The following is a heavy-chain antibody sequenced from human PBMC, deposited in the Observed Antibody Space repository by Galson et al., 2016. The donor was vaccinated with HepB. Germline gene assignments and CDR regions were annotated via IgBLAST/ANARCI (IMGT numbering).Heavy chain of an antibody. CDR1: GFTFSTYS. J-gene: IGHJ4*02. CDR3: ARGTPEYYYDSNGFFDY. V-gene: IGHV3-21*04. CDR2: ISSSSSYM. Sequence: SLRLSCAASGFTFSTYSMNWVRQAPGKGLEWVSCISSSSSYMYYADSVKGRFSISRDNAKNSLYLQINSVRDEDTAVYYCARGTPEYYYDSNGFFDYWGQGTLVTVSS. D-gene: IGHD3-22*01.